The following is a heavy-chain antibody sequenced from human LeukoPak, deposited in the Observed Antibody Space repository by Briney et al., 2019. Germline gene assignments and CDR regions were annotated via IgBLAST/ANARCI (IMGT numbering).Heavy chain of an antibody. Sequence: PSETLSLTCTVSGGSISSGSYYWSWIRQPAGKGLEWIGRIYTSGSTNYNPSLKSRVTISVDTSKNQFSLKLSSVTAADTAVYYGAGRWYDFWSGHYPGGTSFDNWGQGPLVTVSS. CDR1: GGSISSGSYY. D-gene: IGHD3-3*01. CDR3: AGRWYDFWSGHYPGGTSFDN. CDR2: IYTSGST. V-gene: IGHV4-61*02. J-gene: IGHJ4*02.